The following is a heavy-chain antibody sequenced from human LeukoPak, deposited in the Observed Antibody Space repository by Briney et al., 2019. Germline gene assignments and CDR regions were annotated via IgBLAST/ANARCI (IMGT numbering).Heavy chain of an antibody. D-gene: IGHD2-2*02. CDR1: GFTFSSYG. Sequence: GGSLRLSCAASGFTFSSYGVHWVRQAPGKGLVWVAVIWYDGSNKYYADSVKGRFTLSRDNSKNTLYLQMNSLRAEDTAVYYCARWGVPAAIREGTYYYYYGMDVWGQGTTVTVSS. J-gene: IGHJ6*02. V-gene: IGHV3-33*01. CDR2: IWYDGSNK. CDR3: ARWGVPAAIREGTYYYYYGMDV.